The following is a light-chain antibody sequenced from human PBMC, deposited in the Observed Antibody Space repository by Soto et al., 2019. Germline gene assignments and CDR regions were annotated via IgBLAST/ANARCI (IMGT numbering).Light chain of an antibody. Sequence: EIVLTRSAGTLYLSPGERATLSCRASQSVSSNYLAWYQQKPGQAPRLLIYGASSRATGIPDRFSGSGSGTDFTLTISRLEPEDFAVYYCQQYGRSPWTFGQGTKVEIK. CDR3: QQYGRSPWT. CDR1: QSVSSNY. J-gene: IGKJ1*01. CDR2: GAS. V-gene: IGKV3-20*01.